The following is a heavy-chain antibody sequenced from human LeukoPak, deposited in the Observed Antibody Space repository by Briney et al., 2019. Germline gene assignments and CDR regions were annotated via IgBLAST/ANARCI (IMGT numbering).Heavy chain of an antibody. V-gene: IGHV3-53*01. CDR1: GFTVSSTS. CDR3: AKDGGLWVSAHWGDS. Sequence: PGGSLRLSCEVSGFTVSSTSMSWVRQAPGKGLEWVSDFLSDNRIYYADSVKGRFTVSRDNSKNTLFLQMNSLRAEDTAVYYCAKDGGLWVSAHWGDSWGRGTLVTVSS. D-gene: IGHD7-27*01. J-gene: IGHJ4*02. CDR2: FLSDNRI.